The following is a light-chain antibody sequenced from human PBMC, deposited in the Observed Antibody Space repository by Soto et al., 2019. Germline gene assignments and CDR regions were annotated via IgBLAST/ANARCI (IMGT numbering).Light chain of an antibody. J-gene: IGLJ2*01. CDR3: QAWDSIIDVV. Sequence: SYELTQPPSXSXSPXXXXXITXXXXXXXXXXXXWXQXXXXXSPVLVIXQDSKRPSGIPERFSGSNSGNTATLTXRGTQAMDEADYYCQAWDSIIDVVFGGGTKLTVL. V-gene: IGLV3-1*01. CDR1: XXXXXX. CDR2: QDS.